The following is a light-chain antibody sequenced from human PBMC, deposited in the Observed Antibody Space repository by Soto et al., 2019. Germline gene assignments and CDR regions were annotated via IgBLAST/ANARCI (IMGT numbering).Light chain of an antibody. CDR1: SSDIGGYNY. J-gene: IGLJ1*01. CDR3: SSYTISSTLV. Sequence: QSALTQPASVSGSPGQSITISCTGSSSDIGGYNYVSWYQHHPGKAPKLLIYDVNDRPSGVSNRFSGSKSGNTASLTISGLQAEDEADYYCSSYTISSTLVFGTGTKLTVL. CDR2: DVN. V-gene: IGLV2-14*01.